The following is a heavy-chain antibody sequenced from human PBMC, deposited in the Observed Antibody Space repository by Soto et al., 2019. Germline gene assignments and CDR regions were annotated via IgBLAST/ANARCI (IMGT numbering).Heavy chain of an antibody. D-gene: IGHD6-6*01. CDR1: GFTFSSYG. CDR3: AKFCQVSSSADY. Sequence: QVQLVESGGGVVQPGRSLRLSCAASGFTFSSYGMHWVRQAPGKGLEWVAVISYDGSNKYYADSVKGRFTISRDNSKNTLYLQMKRLRAEDTAVYYCAKFCQVSSSADYWGQGTLVTVSS. CDR2: ISYDGSNK. V-gene: IGHV3-30*18. J-gene: IGHJ4*02.